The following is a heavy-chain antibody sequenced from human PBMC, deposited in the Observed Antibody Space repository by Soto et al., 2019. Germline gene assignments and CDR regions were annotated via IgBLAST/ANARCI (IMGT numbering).Heavy chain of an antibody. CDR2: IYSSGST. Sequence: LSLTCSISDGSVNSGSYYWSWIRQPPGKGLEWIGYIYSSGSTNYNPSLKSRVTMSVDTPKNQFSLKLSSVTAADTAVYYCAKAGGDCWGQGTPVTVSS. V-gene: IGHV4-61*01. CDR1: DGSVNSGSYY. CDR3: AKAGGDC. D-gene: IGHD3-10*01. J-gene: IGHJ4*02.